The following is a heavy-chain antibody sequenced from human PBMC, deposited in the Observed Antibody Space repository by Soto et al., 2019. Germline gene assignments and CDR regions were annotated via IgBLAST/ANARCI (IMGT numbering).Heavy chain of an antibody. J-gene: IGHJ4*02. CDR2: INWNGGST. Sequence: EVQLVESGGGVVRPGGSLRLSCAASGFTLDDYAMIWVRQAPGKGLEWVSGINWNGGSTAYADSVKGRFTISRDNAKNSLYLQMSSLRAEDTALYYCAREDSSGYFQLEFWGQGTLVTVS. D-gene: IGHD3-22*01. CDR3: AREDSSGYFQLEF. V-gene: IGHV3-20*04. CDR1: GFTLDDYA.